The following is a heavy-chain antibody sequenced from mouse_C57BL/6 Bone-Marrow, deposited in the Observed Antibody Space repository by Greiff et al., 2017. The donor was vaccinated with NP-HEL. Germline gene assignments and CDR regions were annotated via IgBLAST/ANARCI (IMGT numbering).Heavy chain of an antibody. Sequence: QVQLKESGAELVRPGASVTLSCKASGYTFTDYEMHWVKQTPVHGLEWIGAIDPETGGTAYNQKFKGKAILTADKSSSTAYMELRSLTSEDSAVYYCTSRGLDYYGYDGFAYWGQGTLVTVSA. CDR1: GYTFTDYE. J-gene: IGHJ3*01. CDR2: IDPETGGT. V-gene: IGHV1-15*01. D-gene: IGHD2-2*01. CDR3: TSRGLDYYGYDGFAY.